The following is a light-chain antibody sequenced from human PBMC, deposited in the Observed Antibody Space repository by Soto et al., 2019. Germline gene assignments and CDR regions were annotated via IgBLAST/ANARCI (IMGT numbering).Light chain of an antibody. V-gene: IGKV3-15*01. CDR2: GAS. CDR1: QSVSSN. J-gene: IGKJ2*01. CDR3: QQYNNWYT. Sequence: EIVMTQSPATLSVSPGERATLSCRASQSVSSNLAWYQQKPGQAPRLLIYGASTRATGIPARFSGSGSGTEFTLTISSLQSEDFAVCYCQQYNNWYTFGQGTKLEIK.